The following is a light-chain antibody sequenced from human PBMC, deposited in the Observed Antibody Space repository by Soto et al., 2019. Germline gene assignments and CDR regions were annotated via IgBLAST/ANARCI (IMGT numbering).Light chain of an antibody. CDR1: QSINHY. V-gene: IGKV1-39*01. CDR2: AAS. J-gene: IGKJ2*01. Sequence: DIQMTQSPSSLSASVGDRVTITCRASQSINHYLNWYQQKPGKAPNLLIFAASSLHTGVPSRFSGSGSGTDFTLTINSLQPEDFATYSCHQSYNAPYTFGQGTKLEIK. CDR3: HQSYNAPYT.